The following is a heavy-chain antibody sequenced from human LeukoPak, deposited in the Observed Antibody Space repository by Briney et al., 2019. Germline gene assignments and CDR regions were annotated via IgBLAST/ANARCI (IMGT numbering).Heavy chain of an antibody. CDR2: ILGSGGST. CDR1: GFTFSSYA. V-gene: IGHV3-23*01. D-gene: IGHD4-17*01. Sequence: QAGGPLRLSCAASGFTFSSYAMAWVRQAPGKGLEWVSHILGSGGSTYYADSVKGRFTISRDNSKNTLYLKMNSLRPEDTAVYYCAKVKYDYGDPVGWFDPWGQGSLVTVSS. CDR3: AKVKYDYGDPVGWFDP. J-gene: IGHJ5*02.